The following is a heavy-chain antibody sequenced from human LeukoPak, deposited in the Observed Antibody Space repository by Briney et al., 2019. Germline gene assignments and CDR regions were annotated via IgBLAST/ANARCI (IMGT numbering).Heavy chain of an antibody. CDR3: ATLGGVLYCSGGSCSR. Sequence: ASVKVSCKASGYTFTSYDVNWVRQATGQGLEWMGWMNPNSGNTGYAQKFQGRVTMTRNTSISTAYMELSSLRSEDTAVYYCATLGGVLYCSGGSCSRWGQGTLVTVSS. CDR2: MNPNSGNT. CDR1: GYTFTSYD. V-gene: IGHV1-8*01. D-gene: IGHD2-15*01. J-gene: IGHJ4*02.